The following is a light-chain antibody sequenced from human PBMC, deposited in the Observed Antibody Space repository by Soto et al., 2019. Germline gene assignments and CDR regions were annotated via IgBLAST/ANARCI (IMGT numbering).Light chain of an antibody. CDR1: SSNIGNNY. CDR2: DNN. CDR3: GSWDTSLSAMV. J-gene: IGLJ2*01. V-gene: IGLV1-51*01. Sequence: QSVLTQPPSVSAAPGQKVTISCSGSSSNIGNNYVSWYQQLPGTAPKLLIYDNNKRPSGIPARFSGSKSGTSATLGISGLRTGDEADYYCGSWDTSLSAMVLGGGTQLTVL.